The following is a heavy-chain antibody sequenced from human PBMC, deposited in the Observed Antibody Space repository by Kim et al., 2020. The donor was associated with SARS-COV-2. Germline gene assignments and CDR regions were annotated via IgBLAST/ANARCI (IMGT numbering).Heavy chain of an antibody. CDR3: ARPRGGVVSSSWEPVNYYYYGMDV. Sequence: SVKVSCKASGGTFSSYAISWVRQAPGQGLEWMGGIIPIFGTANYAQKFQGRVTITADESTSTAYMELSSLRSEDTAVYYCARPRGGVVSSSWEPVNYYYYGMDVWGQGTTVTVSS. D-gene: IGHD6-13*01. CDR1: GGTFSSYA. J-gene: IGHJ6*02. V-gene: IGHV1-69*13. CDR2: IIPIFGTA.